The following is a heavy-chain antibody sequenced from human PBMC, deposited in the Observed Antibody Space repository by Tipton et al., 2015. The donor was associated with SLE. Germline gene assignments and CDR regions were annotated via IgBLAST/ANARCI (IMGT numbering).Heavy chain of an antibody. V-gene: IGHV4-59*12. D-gene: IGHD3-16*02. J-gene: IGHJ1*01. CDR2: VYYTGRT. CDR3: ARGDDSIWGSYRHPLL. Sequence: TLSLTCTVSGGSITGYHWSWIRQPPGKGLEWIGYVYYTGRTNYDPSLRSRVTISVDTSKNQFSLKMNSVTAADTAVYYCARGDDSIWGSYRHPLLWGQGILVTVSS. CDR1: GGSITGYH.